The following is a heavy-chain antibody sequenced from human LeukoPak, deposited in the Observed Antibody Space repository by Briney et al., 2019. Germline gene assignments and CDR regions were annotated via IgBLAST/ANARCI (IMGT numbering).Heavy chain of an antibody. J-gene: IGHJ3*02. CDR1: GYTFTGYY. CDR2: ISAYNGNT. Sequence: ASVKVSCKASGYTFTGYYMHWVRQAPGQGLEWMGWISAYNGNTNYAQKLQGRVTMTRDTSISTAYMELSRLRSDDTAVYYCARVRVTTHAFDIWGQGTMVTVSS. CDR3: ARVRVTTHAFDI. V-gene: IGHV1-2*02. D-gene: IGHD4-11*01.